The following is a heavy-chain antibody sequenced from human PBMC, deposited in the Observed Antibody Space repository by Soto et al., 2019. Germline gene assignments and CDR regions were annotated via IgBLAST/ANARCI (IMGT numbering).Heavy chain of an antibody. CDR3: ARGAPPIDY. J-gene: IGHJ4*02. Sequence: QVQLVQSGAEEKKPGASVKVSCKASGYTFTTYAMHWVRQAPGQRLEWMGWINAGNGHTKYSQKFQGRVTITRDTSASTAYMELSSLRSEDTAVYYCARGAPPIDYWGQGTLVTVSS. CDR1: GYTFTTYA. V-gene: IGHV1-3*05. CDR2: INAGNGHT.